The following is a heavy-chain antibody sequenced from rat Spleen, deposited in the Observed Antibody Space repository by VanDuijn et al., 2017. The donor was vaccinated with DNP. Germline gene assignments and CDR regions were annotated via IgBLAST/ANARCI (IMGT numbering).Heavy chain of an antibody. Sequence: EVQLVESGGGFVRPGRSLTLSCAASGFTFSDYNMAWVRQAPKKGLEWVATITHGGGSTYYRDSVKGRFTISRDNADSILYLQMDSLRSEDSATYYCSIDSYNSPFAYWGQGTLVTVSS. CDR3: SIDSYNSPFAY. D-gene: IGHD1-5*01. J-gene: IGHJ3*01. CDR2: ITHGGGST. CDR1: GFTFSDYN. V-gene: IGHV5-7*01.